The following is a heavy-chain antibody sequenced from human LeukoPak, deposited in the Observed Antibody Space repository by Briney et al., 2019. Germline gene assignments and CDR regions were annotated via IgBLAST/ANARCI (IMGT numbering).Heavy chain of an antibody. CDR1: GGSISSSSYY. V-gene: IGHV4-39*01. CDR3: SILLATAMGKYYFDY. Sequence: PSETLSLTCTVSGGSISSSSYYWGWIRQPPGKGLEWIGSIYYSGSTYYNPSLKSRVTISVDTSKNQFSLKLSSVTAADTAVYYWSILLATAMGKYYFDYWGQGTLVTVSS. CDR2: IYYSGST. J-gene: IGHJ4*02. D-gene: IGHD5-18*01.